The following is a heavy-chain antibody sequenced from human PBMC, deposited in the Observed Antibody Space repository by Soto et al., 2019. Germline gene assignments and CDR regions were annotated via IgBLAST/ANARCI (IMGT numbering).Heavy chain of an antibody. Sequence: GGSLRLSCAASGFTFSNARMSWVRQAPGKGLEWVGRIKSKTDGGTTDYAAPVKGRFNISRDDSKKTLYMKMNSLKNEATAVYYCTKPLYSSGYGRADRDDYWGQGTMVTVSS. CDR2: IKSKTDGGTT. CDR1: GFTFSNAR. D-gene: IGHD5-12*01. CDR3: TKPLYSSGYGRADRDDY. V-gene: IGHV3-15*01. J-gene: IGHJ4*02.